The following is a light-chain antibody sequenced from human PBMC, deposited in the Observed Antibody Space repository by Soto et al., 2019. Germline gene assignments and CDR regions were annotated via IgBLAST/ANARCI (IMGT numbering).Light chain of an antibody. CDR2: QAS. J-gene: IGKJ1*01. V-gene: IGKV1-5*03. CDR3: QQYSIYRT. CDR1: QSISSW. Sequence: DIQITQSPSTLSTSVGDRVTITCRASQSISSWLAWYQQKPGKAPKLLIYQASNLESGVPSRFSGSGSGTEFTLTISSLQPDDFANDYCQQYSIYRTFGQGTKVEIK.